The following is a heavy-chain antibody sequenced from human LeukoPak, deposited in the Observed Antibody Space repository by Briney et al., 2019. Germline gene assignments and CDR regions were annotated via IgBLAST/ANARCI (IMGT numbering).Heavy chain of an antibody. D-gene: IGHD4-23*01. Sequence: GGSLRLSCAASGFTVSSNSMSWVRQAPGKGLEWVSVIYTGGNTYYADSVKGRFTISRDNSKNTLYLQMNSLRAEDTAVYYCARVGTTVVTLNAFDIWGQGTMVTVSS. CDR2: IYTGGNT. CDR3: ARVGTTVVTLNAFDI. J-gene: IGHJ3*02. V-gene: IGHV3-53*01. CDR1: GFTVSSNS.